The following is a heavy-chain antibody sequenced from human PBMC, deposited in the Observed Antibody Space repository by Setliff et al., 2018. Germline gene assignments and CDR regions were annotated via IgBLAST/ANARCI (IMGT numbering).Heavy chain of an antibody. J-gene: IGHJ4*02. CDR3: ARTSGSLHMEYYFDY. Sequence: SETLSLTCNVSGDSISSTYYWSWIRQPPGKGLEWIGYIYYSGSTNYNPSLKSRVTISVDTSKNQFSLKLSSVTAADTAVYYCARTSGSLHMEYYFDYWGQGTLVTVSS. D-gene: IGHD3-10*01. CDR2: IYYSGST. V-gene: IGHV4-59*01. CDR1: GDSISSTYY.